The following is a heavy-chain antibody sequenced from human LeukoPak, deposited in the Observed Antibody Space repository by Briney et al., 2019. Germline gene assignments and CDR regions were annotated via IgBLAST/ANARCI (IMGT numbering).Heavy chain of an antibody. Sequence: ASVSVSCKASGYTLTDYYMHWVRQAPGQGLEWMGRINPNSGGTNYAQKFQGRVTMTRDTSISTVYMELSRLRSDDTAVYYCARVGYYESSGYYEYWGQGTLVTVSS. J-gene: IGHJ4*02. CDR3: ARVGYYESSGYYEY. CDR2: INPNSGGT. V-gene: IGHV1-2*06. CDR1: GYTLTDYY. D-gene: IGHD3-22*01.